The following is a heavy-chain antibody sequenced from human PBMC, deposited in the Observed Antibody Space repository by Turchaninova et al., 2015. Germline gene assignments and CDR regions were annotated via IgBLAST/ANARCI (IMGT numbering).Heavy chain of an antibody. Sequence: GFSFSSYGMHWVRQAPGKGLEWLAFISNDGGNKYYADSLKGRFTMSRDNSKNTLDLQMNSLSGEDTAVYYWAKDFAEYANRRHVESYGMDVWGQGTTVTVSS. CDR3: AKDFAEYANRRHVESYGMDV. CDR1: GFSFSSYG. CDR2: ISNDGGNK. J-gene: IGHJ6*02. D-gene: IGHD2-2*01. V-gene: IGHV3-30*02.